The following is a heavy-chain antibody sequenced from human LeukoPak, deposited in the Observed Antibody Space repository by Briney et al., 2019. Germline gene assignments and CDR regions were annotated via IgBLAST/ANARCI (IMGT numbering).Heavy chain of an antibody. Sequence: VQPAGSLRLSCAASGFTFSSYEMNWVRQAPGKGLEWISHISSSGRTMYYADSVKGRFTISRDNAKNSLYLQMNSLRAEDTAVYYCARLGSLCRNGVCYGGWGQGILVTVSS. CDR1: GFTFSSYE. CDR2: ISSSGRTM. CDR3: ARLGSLCRNGVCYGG. V-gene: IGHV3-48*03. J-gene: IGHJ4*02. D-gene: IGHD2-8*01.